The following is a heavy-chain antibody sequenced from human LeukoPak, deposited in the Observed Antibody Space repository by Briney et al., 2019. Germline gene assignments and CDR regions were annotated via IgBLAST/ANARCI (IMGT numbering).Heavy chain of an antibody. CDR2: ITGSGGSA. J-gene: IGHJ4*02. CDR3: AKVSWSASDRHC. V-gene: IGHV3-23*01. Sequence: GGSLRLSCAASGLTFNSYDLSWVRQAPGKGLDWVSGITGSGGSAFYAESVKGRFTISRDNSKNTLYLQMNSLRAEDTAVYYCAKVSWSASDRHCWGQGTLVTVSS. D-gene: IGHD3-3*01. CDR1: GLTFNSYD.